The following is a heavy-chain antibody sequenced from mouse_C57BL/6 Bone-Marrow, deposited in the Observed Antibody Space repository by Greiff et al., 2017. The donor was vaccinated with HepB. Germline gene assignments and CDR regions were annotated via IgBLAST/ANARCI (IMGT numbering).Heavy chain of an antibody. CDR3: AREEVSLMVTTGYFDY. Sequence: QVQLQQPGAELVKPGASVKLSCKASGYTFTSYWMHWVKQRPGRGLEWIGRIDPNSGGTKYNKKFKSKATLTVDKPSSTAYMQLSSLTSEDSAVYYCAREEVSLMVTTGYFDYWGQGTTLTVSS. CDR2: IDPNSGGT. V-gene: IGHV1-72*01. CDR1: GYTFTSYW. J-gene: IGHJ2*01. D-gene: IGHD2-2*01.